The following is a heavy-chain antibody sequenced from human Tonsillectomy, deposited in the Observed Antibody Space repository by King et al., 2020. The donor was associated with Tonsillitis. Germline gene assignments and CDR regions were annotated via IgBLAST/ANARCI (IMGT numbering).Heavy chain of an antibody. J-gene: IGHJ3*02. CDR2: IHYSGST. D-gene: IGHD2-15*01. Sequence: QLQEPGPGLVKPSQTLSLTCTVSDGSISSDDDYWSWIRQPPGKGLAWIGYIHYSGSTYFNPSLKSRVAMSVDTSKNQLSLKVTSVTAADTAVYYCARINLLMWVAFDIWGQGTMVTVSS. V-gene: IGHV4-30-4*01. CDR1: DGSISSDDDY. CDR3: ARINLLMWVAFDI.